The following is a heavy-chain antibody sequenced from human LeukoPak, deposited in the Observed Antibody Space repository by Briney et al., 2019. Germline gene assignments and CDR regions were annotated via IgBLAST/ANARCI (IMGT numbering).Heavy chain of an antibody. Sequence: GGSLRLSCAASGFTFSSYGMHWVRQAPGKGLEWVAVIWYDGSNKYYADSVKGRFTISGDNSKNTLYLQMNSLRAEDTAVYYCAREQEGVRGVTHYGMDVWGKGTTVTVSS. CDR3: AREQEGVRGVTHYGMDV. V-gene: IGHV3-33*01. CDR2: IWYDGSNK. CDR1: GFTFSSYG. D-gene: IGHD3-10*01. J-gene: IGHJ6*04.